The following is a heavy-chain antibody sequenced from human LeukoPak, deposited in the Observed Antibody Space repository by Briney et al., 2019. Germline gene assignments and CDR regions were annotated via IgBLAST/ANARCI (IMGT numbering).Heavy chain of an antibody. CDR3: AREILEPGKTHEY. CDR2: INNDGTAT. CDR1: GFTFSAYW. V-gene: IGHV3-74*01. J-gene: IGHJ4*02. D-gene: IGHD1-1*01. Sequence: GGSLRLSCAASGFTFSAYWMHWVRQVPGKGLVWVSRINNDGTATFFADSVKGRFTISRDNAKNTLYLQMDSLRAEDTAMYYXAREILEPGKTHEYWGQGTLVTVSS.